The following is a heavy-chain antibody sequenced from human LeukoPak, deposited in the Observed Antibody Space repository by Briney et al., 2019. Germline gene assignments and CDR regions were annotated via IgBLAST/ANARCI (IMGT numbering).Heavy chain of an antibody. J-gene: IGHJ4*02. CDR1: GFTFSSYG. Sequence: PGGSLRLSCAASGFTFSSYGMHWVRQAPGKGLEWVAVISYDGSNKYYADSVKGRFTISRDNSKNTLYLQMNSLRAEDTAVYYCATLGVPSTGSFDYWGQGTLVTVSS. CDR2: ISYDGSNK. D-gene: IGHD3-9*01. V-gene: IGHV3-30*03. CDR3: ATLGVPSTGSFDY.